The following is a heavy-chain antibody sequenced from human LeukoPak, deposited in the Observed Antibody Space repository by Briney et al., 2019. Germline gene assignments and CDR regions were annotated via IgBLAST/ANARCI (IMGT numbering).Heavy chain of an antibody. CDR2: INPNSGDT. CDR1: GYTFTAYY. V-gene: IGHV1-2*02. CDR3: ATGVATAFAY. D-gene: IGHD5-18*01. Sequence: RASVKVSCKASGYTFTAYYIHWVRQAPGQGLEWMAFINPNSGDTYSAPEFQGRVTMTRDTSISTASMELAWLSSDDTAVYYCATGVATAFAYWGQGTLVTVSS. J-gene: IGHJ4*02.